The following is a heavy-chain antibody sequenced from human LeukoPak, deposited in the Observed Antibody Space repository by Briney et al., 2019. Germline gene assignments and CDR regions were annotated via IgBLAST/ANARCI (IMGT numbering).Heavy chain of an antibody. D-gene: IGHD1-26*01. V-gene: IGHV3-33*06. Sequence: GGSLRLSCAPCRFTFSTYGMHWVRQAPGKGLEWVAVISYDGSNKYYADSVKGRFTISRDNSRNTLYLQMNSLRAEDTAVYHCANALSGSYQADYRGQGTLVTVSS. CDR2: ISYDGSNK. CDR3: ANALSGSYQADY. CDR1: RFTFSTYG. J-gene: IGHJ4*02.